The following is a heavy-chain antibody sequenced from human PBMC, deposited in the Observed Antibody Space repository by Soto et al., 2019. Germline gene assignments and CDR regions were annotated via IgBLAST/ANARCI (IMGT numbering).Heavy chain of an antibody. Sequence: EVQLVESGGGLVQPGGSLRLSCAASGFTLSSYAIHWVRQATGEGLAWVSGIGSGGDTHYADSVKGRFIISREDGKNSLYLQMDNLGVGDMAVYYCTRKTPPTGMEVWGQGATVTVSS. D-gene: IGHD3-9*01. J-gene: IGHJ6*02. CDR3: TRKTPPTGMEV. CDR2: IGSGGDT. CDR1: GFTLSSYA. V-gene: IGHV3-13*01.